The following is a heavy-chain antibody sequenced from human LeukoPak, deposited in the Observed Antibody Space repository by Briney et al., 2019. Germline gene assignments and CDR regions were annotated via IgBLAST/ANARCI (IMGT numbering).Heavy chain of an antibody. CDR2: INPSGGST. Sequence: GASVKVSCKASGYTFSNYGISWVRQAPGRGLEWMGIINPSGGSTSYAQKFQGRVTMTRDTSTSTVYMELSSLRSEDTAVYYCARDLPFSNYYDSSGYYGGLDYWGQGTLVTVSS. CDR1: GYTFSNYG. J-gene: IGHJ4*02. CDR3: ARDLPFSNYYDSSGYYGGLDY. D-gene: IGHD3-22*01. V-gene: IGHV1-46*01.